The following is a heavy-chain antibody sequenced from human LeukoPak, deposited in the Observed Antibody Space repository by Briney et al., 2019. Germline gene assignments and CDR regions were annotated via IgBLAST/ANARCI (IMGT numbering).Heavy chain of an antibody. J-gene: IGHJ4*02. Sequence: TGGSLRLSCAASGFTLSSYSMSWVRQAPGKGLEWVSSISDDSNYIYYADSVEGRFTISRDNAKNSLYLQMNSLRAEDTAVYYCANHLACGSTSCPPFDYWGQGTLVTVSS. D-gene: IGHD2-2*01. V-gene: IGHV3-21*01. CDR3: ANHLACGSTSCPPFDY. CDR1: GFTLSSYS. CDR2: ISDDSNYI.